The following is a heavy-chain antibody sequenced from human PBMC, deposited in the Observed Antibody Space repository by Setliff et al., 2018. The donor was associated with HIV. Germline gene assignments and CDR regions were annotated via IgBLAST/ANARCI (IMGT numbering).Heavy chain of an antibody. CDR1: GDSVSSRSYY. D-gene: IGHD1-1*01. V-gene: IGHV4-61*03. Sequence: SETLSLTCTVSGDSVSSRSYYWSWIRQPPGKGLEWIGYIYYSGSTNYNPSLKSRVTITVDTSKNHFSLKLTSVTAADTAVYYCASAGSGTRAPPRYWGQGTRVTVSS. CDR3: ASAGSGTRAPPRY. CDR2: IYYSGST. J-gene: IGHJ4*02.